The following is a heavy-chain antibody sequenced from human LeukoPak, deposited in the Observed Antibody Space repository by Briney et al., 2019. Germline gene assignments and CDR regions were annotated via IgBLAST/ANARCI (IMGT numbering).Heavy chain of an antibody. J-gene: IGHJ4*02. D-gene: IGHD6-13*01. CDR2: INHSGST. CDR3: AGRRIAAAGTRDY. Sequence: SETLSLTCAVYGGSFSGYYWSWIRQPPGKGLEWIGEINHSGSTNYNPSLKSRVTISVDTSKNQFSLKLSSVTAADAAVYYCAGRRIAAAGTRDYWGQGTLVTVSS. V-gene: IGHV4-34*01. CDR1: GGSFSGYY.